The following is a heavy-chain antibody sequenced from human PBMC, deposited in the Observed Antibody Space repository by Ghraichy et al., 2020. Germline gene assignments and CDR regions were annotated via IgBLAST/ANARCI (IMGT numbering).Heavy chain of an antibody. Sequence: GESLNISCAASGFTFSDHYMDWVRQAPGKGLEWVGRTRNKANSYTTEYAASVKGRFTISRDDSKNSLYLQMNSLKTEDTAVYYCARVSADNWNYSYDYWGQGTLVTVSS. D-gene: IGHD1-7*01. CDR3: ARVSADNWNYSYDY. V-gene: IGHV3-72*01. J-gene: IGHJ4*02. CDR2: TRNKANSYTT. CDR1: GFTFSDHY.